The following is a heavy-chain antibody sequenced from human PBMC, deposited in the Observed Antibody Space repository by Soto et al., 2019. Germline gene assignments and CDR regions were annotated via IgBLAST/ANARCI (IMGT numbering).Heavy chain of an antibody. J-gene: IGHJ4*02. Sequence: QVQLVQSGAEVKKPGSSVTVSCKASGDTLSHYGVSWVRQVPGKGLEWMGGTTAVLGTRDYAQKFQGRMTITSDKSTTTSYMKLNSLTSDDTAVYYCAAGDSSDTGDHWGQGTLVTVSS. CDR3: AAGDSSDTGDH. D-gene: IGHD5-18*01. CDR2: TTAVLGTR. CDR1: GDTLSHYG. V-gene: IGHV1-69*06.